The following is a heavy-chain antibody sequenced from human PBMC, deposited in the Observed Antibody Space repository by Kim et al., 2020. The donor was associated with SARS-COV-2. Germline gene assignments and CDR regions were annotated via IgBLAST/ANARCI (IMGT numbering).Heavy chain of an antibody. CDR3: ATNPGEVTLDY. Sequence: GGSLRLSCAASGFTFSDYYMSWIRQAPGKGLEWVSYISSSSSYTNYADSVKGRFTISRDNAKNSLYLQMNSLRAEDTAVYYCATNPGEVTLDYWGQGTLVTVSS. J-gene: IGHJ4*02. D-gene: IGHD3-10*01. CDR2: ISSSSSYT. CDR1: GFTFSDYY. V-gene: IGHV3-11*03.